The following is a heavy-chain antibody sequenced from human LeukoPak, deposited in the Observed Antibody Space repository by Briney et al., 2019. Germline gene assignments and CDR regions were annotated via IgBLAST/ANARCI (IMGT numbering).Heavy chain of an antibody. Sequence: GGSLRLSCPAPGFTFSSYAMNWVRQAPGKGLEWVSAISGSGGSTYYADSVKGRFTISRDNSKNTLYLQMNSLRAEDTAVYYCAKDCVKYSSSPIDYWGQGTLVTVSS. CDR1: GFTFSSYA. V-gene: IGHV3-23*01. J-gene: IGHJ4*02. CDR2: ISGSGGST. CDR3: AKDCVKYSSSPIDY. D-gene: IGHD6-6*01.